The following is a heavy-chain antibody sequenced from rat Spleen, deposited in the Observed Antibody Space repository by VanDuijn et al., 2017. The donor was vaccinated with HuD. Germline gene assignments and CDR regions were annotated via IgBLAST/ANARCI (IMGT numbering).Heavy chain of an antibody. J-gene: IGHJ2*01. Sequence: EVQLVESGGGFVQPGGSMKLSCAPSGFTFSNFDMAWVLQTPTKGLEWVASINFDGSGNYYGDSVKGRFTISRDNAKNTLYLQMDSLRSEDTATYYCTRGGYYRYWGQGVMVTVSS. CDR2: INFDGSGN. D-gene: IGHD1-1*01. CDR1: GFTFSNFD. CDR3: TRGGYYRY. V-gene: IGHV5-22*01.